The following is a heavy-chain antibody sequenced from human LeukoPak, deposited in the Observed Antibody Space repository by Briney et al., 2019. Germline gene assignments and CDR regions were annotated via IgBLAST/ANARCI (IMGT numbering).Heavy chain of an antibody. V-gene: IGHV3-48*01. CDR1: GFTFSSYS. CDR2: ISSSSSTI. D-gene: IGHD6-13*01. J-gene: IGHJ4*02. CDR3: ARDLLGSSWYAGFDY. Sequence: GGSLRLSCAASGFTFSSYSMNRVRQAPGKGLEWVSYISSSSSTIYYADSVKGRFTISRDNAKNSLYLQMNSLRAEDTAVYYCARDLLGSSWYAGFDYWGQGTLATVSS.